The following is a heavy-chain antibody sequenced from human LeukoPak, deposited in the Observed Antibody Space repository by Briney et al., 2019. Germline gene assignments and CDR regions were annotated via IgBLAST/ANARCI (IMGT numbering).Heavy chain of an antibody. CDR2: IYHSGGT. J-gene: IGHJ4*02. CDR3: ARVGTYYRSLDS. V-gene: IGHV4-59*01. CDR1: GGSINDAS. D-gene: IGHD3-10*01. Sequence: SETLSLTCTVSGGSINDASWNWIRKPPGQGLEWIEYIYHSGGTNYNPSLKSRVTISLDTSKNQFSLKLSSVTAADTAVYYCARVGTYYRSLDSWGQGTLVTVSS.